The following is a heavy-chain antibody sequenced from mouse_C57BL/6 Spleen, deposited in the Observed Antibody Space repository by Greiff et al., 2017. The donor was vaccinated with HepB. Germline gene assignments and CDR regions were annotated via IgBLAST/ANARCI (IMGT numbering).Heavy chain of an antibody. CDR3: ARGVTTVVATRYFNY. D-gene: IGHD1-1*01. CDR1: GYTFTNYW. V-gene: IGHV1-63*01. CDR2: IYPGGGYT. J-gene: IGHJ2*01. Sequence: QVQLQQSGAELVRPGTSVKMSCKASGYTFTNYWIGWAKQRPGHGLEWIGDIYPGGGYTNYNEKFKGKATLTADKSSSTAYMQFSSLTSEDSAIYYCARGVTTVVATRYFNYWGQGTTLTVSS.